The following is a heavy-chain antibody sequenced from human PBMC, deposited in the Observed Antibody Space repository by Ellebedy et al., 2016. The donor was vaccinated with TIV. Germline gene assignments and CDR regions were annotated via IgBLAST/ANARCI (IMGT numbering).Heavy chain of an antibody. D-gene: IGHD4-23*01. Sequence: SVKVSCXASGGTFSSYAISRVRQAPGQGLEWMGGIIPIFGTANYAQKFQGRVTITADKSTSTAYMELSSLRSEDTAVYYCARGVGVVTYNPSYWYFDLWGRGTLVTVSS. CDR2: IIPIFGTA. CDR1: GGTFSSYA. J-gene: IGHJ2*01. V-gene: IGHV1-69*06. CDR3: ARGVGVVTYNPSYWYFDL.